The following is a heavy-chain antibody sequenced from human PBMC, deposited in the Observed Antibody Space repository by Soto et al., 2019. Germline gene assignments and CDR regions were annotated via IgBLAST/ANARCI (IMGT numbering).Heavy chain of an antibody. V-gene: IGHV3-23*01. J-gene: IGHJ5*02. CDR3: AKERRGSWYACLAP. CDR1: NFADFA. Sequence: NFADFAIRRVLQAQGKGLDWVSSLSSSGEKTYYSDSVKGRFTISRDNSKNTLYLQMNSLRAEDTASYFHAKERRGSWYACLAPWGKGSLVTVTS. D-gene: IGHD6-13*01. CDR2: LSSSGEKT.